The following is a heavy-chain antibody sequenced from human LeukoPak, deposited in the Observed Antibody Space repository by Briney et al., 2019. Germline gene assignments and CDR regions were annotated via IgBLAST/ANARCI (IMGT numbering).Heavy chain of an antibody. Sequence: SETLSLTCTLSGGSLGTYHWSWIRQLPGKGLEWIVYIYYSGSTNYNPSLKSRVTISVDTSKNQFSLKLSSVTAADTAVYYCAREYSSMAYFDYWGQGTLVTVSS. CDR3: AREYSSMAYFDY. CDR1: GGSLGTYH. D-gene: IGHD6-13*01. CDR2: IYYSGST. V-gene: IGHV4-59*01. J-gene: IGHJ4*02.